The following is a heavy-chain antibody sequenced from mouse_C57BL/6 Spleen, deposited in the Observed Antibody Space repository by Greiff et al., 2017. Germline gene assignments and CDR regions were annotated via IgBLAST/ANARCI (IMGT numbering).Heavy chain of an antibody. CDR3: ARERALSD. CDR2: INPNNGGT. D-gene: IGHD3-3*01. Sequence: VQLQQSGPELVKPGASVKISCKASGYTFTDYYMNWVKQSHGKSLEWIGDINPNNGGTSYNQKFKGKATLTVDKSSSTAYMELRSLTSEDSAVYYCARERALSDWGQGTLVTVSA. CDR1: GYTFTDYY. J-gene: IGHJ3*01. V-gene: IGHV1-26*01.